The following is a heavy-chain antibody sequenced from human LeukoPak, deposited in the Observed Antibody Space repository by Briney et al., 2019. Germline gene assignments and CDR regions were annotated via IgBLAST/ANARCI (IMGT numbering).Heavy chain of an antibody. V-gene: IGHV4-59*12. CDR1: GGSISSYY. CDR3: ARRGALSGGSFATTTAWFDP. D-gene: IGHD2-15*01. Sequence: SETLSLTCTVSGGSISSYYWSWIRQPPGKGLEWIGYIYYSGSTYYNPSLKSRVTISVDTSKNQFSLKLSSVTAADTAVYYCARRGALSGGSFATTTAWFDPWAREPWSPSPQ. CDR2: IYYSGST. J-gene: IGHJ5*02.